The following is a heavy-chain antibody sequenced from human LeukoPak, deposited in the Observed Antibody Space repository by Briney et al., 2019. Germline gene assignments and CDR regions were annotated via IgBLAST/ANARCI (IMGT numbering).Heavy chain of an antibody. CDR3: ARDFHYFFDY. Sequence: GGSLRLSCTASAFTFDNFPMPWVRQAPGKGLDWVALILKDGSNAFYADSVKGRFTISSDNSGNTLFLQMNSLRAEDTGIYYCARDFHYFFDYCGQGTLVTVSS. CDR2: ILKDGSNA. CDR1: AFTFDNFP. V-gene: IGHV3-30-3*01. D-gene: IGHD2/OR15-2a*01. J-gene: IGHJ4*02.